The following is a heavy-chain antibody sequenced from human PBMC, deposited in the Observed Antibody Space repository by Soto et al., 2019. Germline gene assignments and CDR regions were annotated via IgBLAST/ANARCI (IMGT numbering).Heavy chain of an antibody. V-gene: IGHV1-18*01. Sequence: GASVKVSCKASGYTFTSYVISWVRQAPGQGLEWMGWISAYNGNTNYAQKLQGRVTMTTDTSTSTAHMELRSLRSDDTAVYYCARDVLRFLEWLPTRRNWFDPWGQGTLVTVSS. D-gene: IGHD3-3*01. CDR3: ARDVLRFLEWLPTRRNWFDP. CDR2: ISAYNGNT. CDR1: GYTFTSYV. J-gene: IGHJ5*02.